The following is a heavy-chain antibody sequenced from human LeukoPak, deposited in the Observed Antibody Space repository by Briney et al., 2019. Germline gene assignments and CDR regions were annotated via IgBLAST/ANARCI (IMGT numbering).Heavy chain of an antibody. V-gene: IGHV3-74*01. J-gene: IGHJ5*02. CDR2: IASDGSST. CDR3: AKVPRQHDNWFDP. Sequence: GGSLRLSCAASGFTFSSYWMNWVRQAPGKGLVWVSCIASDGSSTTYADSVKGRFSISRDNAKNTLYLQMNSLRAEDTAVYYCAKVPRQHDNWFDPWGQGALVTVSS. D-gene: IGHD6-13*01. CDR1: GFTFSSYW.